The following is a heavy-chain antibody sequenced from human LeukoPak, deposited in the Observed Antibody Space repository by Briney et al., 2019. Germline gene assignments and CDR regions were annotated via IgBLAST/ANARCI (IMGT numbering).Heavy chain of an antibody. CDR3: ARGGGFWSGYYLDY. J-gene: IGHJ4*02. V-gene: IGHV4-59*01. D-gene: IGHD3-3*01. CDR1: GGSISSYY. CDR2: IYYSGST. Sequence: SETLSLTCTVSGGSISSYYWSWIRQPPGKGLEWIGYIYYSGSTNYNPSLKSRVTKSVDTSKNQFSLKLSSVTAADTAVYYCARGGGFWSGYYLDYWGQGTLVTVSS.